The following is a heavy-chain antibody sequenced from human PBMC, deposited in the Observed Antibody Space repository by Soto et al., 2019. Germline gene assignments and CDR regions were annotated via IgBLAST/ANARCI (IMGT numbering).Heavy chain of an antibody. CDR1: GSSISSHW. D-gene: IGHD3-3*01. CDR2: INQDGTKI. CDR3: ARGEEWLLLSLQGVFDQ. V-gene: IGHV3-7*03. J-gene: IGHJ4*02. Sequence: EVHLVETGGGLVQPGGSLRLSCAASGSSISSHWMSWVRQAPGKGLEWVANINQDGTKIHYVDSVKGRFTISRDNAKNSLHLQRSSLRADDTAVYFCARGEEWLLLSLQGVFDQWGQGTLFTVSS.